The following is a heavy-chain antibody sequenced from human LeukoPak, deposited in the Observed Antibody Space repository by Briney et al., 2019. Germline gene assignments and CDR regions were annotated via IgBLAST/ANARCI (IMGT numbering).Heavy chain of an antibody. Sequence: GASVKVSCKASGYTFTSYDINWVRQATGQGLEWMGWMNPNSGKTGYAQKFQGRVTMTRNTSISTAYMELSSLRSEDTAVYYCARSITMVRGVIITDYYYGMDVWGQGTTVTVSS. CDR2: MNPNSGKT. J-gene: IGHJ6*02. CDR1: GYTFTSYD. V-gene: IGHV1-8*01. D-gene: IGHD3-10*01. CDR3: ARSITMVRGVIITDYYYGMDV.